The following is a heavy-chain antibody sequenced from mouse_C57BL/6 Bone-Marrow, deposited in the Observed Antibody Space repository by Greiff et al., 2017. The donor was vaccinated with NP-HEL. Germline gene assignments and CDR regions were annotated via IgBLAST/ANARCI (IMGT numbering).Heavy chain of an antibody. CDR2: ISNGGGST. V-gene: IGHV5-12*01. J-gene: IGHJ2*01. CDR1: GFSFSDYY. CDR3: ARHDD. Sequence: EVQVVESGGGLVQPGGSLNLSCAASGFSFSDYYMYWVRQTPEKRLEWVAYISNGGGSTYYPDTVKGRFAITIDNAKNTLYLQMNRLNSEDTAMYYCARHDDWGQGTTLTVSS.